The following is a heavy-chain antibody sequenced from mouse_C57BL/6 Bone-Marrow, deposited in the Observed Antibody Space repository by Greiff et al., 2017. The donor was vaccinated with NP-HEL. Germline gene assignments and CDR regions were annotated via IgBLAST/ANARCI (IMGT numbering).Heavy chain of an antibody. CDR1: GYTFTSYW. CDR3: ARWGTTVVEGDY. V-gene: IGHV1-53*01. J-gene: IGHJ4*01. D-gene: IGHD1-1*01. Sequence: VQLQQSGTELVKPGASVKLSCKASGYTFTSYWMHWVKQRPGQGLEWIGNITPSNGGTNYNEKFNSKATLTVDKSSSTASMHLSSLTSEDSAVYYCARWGTTVVEGDYWGQGTSVTVSS. CDR2: ITPSNGGT.